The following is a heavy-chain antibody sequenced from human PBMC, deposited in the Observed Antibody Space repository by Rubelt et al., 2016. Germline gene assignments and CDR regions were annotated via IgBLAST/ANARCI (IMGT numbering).Heavy chain of an antibody. D-gene: IGHD5-12*01. Sequence: QVQLQQWGAGLLKPSETLSLTCAVYGGSFSGYYWSWIRQPPGKGLEWIGEINHSGSTTYNPSLKSRVTILVDTSKNQFPRKLTSVTAADTAGYYCARVVLGSGYEEYWGHGTLVTVAS. CDR1: GGSFSGYY. V-gene: IGHV4-34*01. CDR3: ARVVLGSGYEEY. J-gene: IGHJ4*01. CDR2: INHSGST.